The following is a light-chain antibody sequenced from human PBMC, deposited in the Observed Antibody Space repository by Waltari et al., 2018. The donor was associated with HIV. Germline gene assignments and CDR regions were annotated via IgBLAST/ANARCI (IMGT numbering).Light chain of an antibody. CDR2: GAS. Sequence: EVVLTQSPATLSLSPGETATLSCRASQRVDSTFLSWYQQKPGQAPRLLIYGASTRVSGISPRFSGSGSGTDFTLTISSLYPEDFAVYYCRQDYNSPGTFGQGTRVEIK. J-gene: IGKJ1*01. CDR1: QRVDSTF. V-gene: IGKV3D-7*01. CDR3: RQDYNSPGT.